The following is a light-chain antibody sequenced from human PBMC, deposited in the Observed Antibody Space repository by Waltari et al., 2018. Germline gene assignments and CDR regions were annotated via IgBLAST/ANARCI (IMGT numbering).Light chain of an antibody. CDR1: ISNIGNNA. Sequence: QSVLTQPPSVSEAPRQRVTISCSGSISNIGNNAVNWYQQLPGKAPKLLIYYDELRPSGVADRFSGSKSGTSASLAISGLQFEDEAEYYCAAWDDSLNGRVFGGGTKLTVL. J-gene: IGLJ3*02. V-gene: IGLV1-36*01. CDR3: AAWDDSLNGRV. CDR2: YDE.